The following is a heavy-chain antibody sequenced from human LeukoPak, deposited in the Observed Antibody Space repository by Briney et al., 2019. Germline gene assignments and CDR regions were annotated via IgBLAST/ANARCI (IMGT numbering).Heavy chain of an antibody. Sequence: KPSETLSLTCTVSGGSISSGSYYWSWIRQPPGKGLEWIGYIYYSGSTNYNPSLKSRVTISVDTSKNQFSLKLSSVTAADTAVYYCARDRYYYGSGFYYMDVWGKGTTVTVSS. D-gene: IGHD3-10*01. CDR3: ARDRYYYGSGFYYMDV. CDR2: IYYSGST. V-gene: IGHV4-61*01. J-gene: IGHJ6*03. CDR1: GGSISSGSYY.